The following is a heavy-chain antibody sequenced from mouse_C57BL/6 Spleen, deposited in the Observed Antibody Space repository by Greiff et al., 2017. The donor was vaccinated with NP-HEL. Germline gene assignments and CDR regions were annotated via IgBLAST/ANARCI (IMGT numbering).Heavy chain of an antibody. CDR1: GFTFTDYY. J-gene: IGHJ4*01. D-gene: IGHD2-1*01. CDR3: ASYPSGNWAMDY. Sequence: EVKLVESGGGLVQPGGSLSLSCAASGFTFTDYYMSWVRQPPGKALEWLGFIRNKANGYTTAYSASVQGRFTISRDNSQSILYLQMNALRADDRATYNCASYPSGNWAMDYWGQGTSVTVSS. CDR2: IRNKANGYTT. V-gene: IGHV7-3*01.